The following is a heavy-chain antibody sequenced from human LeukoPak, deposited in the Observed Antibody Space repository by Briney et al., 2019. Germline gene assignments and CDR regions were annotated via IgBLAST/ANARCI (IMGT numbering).Heavy chain of an antibody. V-gene: IGHV4-34*01. J-gene: IGHJ4*02. CDR3: ASAEDYYDSSGWDY. Sequence: KPSETLSLTCAVYGGSFSGYSWSWIRQPPGKGLEWIGEINHSGSTNYNPSLKSRVTISVDTSKNQFSLKLSSVTAADTAVYYCASAEDYYDSSGWDYWGQGTLVTASS. CDR2: INHSGST. D-gene: IGHD3-22*01. CDR1: GGSFSGYS.